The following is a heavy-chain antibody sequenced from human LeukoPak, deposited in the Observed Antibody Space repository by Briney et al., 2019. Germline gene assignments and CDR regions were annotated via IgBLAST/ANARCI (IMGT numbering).Heavy chain of an antibody. Sequence: GTSVKVSCKASGFTFTSSAVQWVRQARGQRLEWIGWIVVGSGNTNYAQKFQERVTITRDMSTSTAYMELSSLRSEDTAVYYCAARGGGYPSSHYYYYMDVWGKGTTVTVSS. D-gene: IGHD3-10*01. J-gene: IGHJ6*03. V-gene: IGHV1-58*01. CDR1: GFTFTSSA. CDR3: AARGGGYPSSHYYYYMDV. CDR2: IVVGSGNT.